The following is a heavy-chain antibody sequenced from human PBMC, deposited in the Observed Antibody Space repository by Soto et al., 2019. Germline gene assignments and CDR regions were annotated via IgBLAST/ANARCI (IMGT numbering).Heavy chain of an antibody. V-gene: IGHV3-33*01. Sequence: QVQLVESGGGVVQPGRSLRLSCAASGFTFSSYGMHWVRQAPGKGLEWVAVIWYDGSNKYYADSVKGRFTISRDNSKNTLYLQMNSLRAEDTAVYYCARDRVADAFDIWGQGTMVTVSS. CDR1: GFTFSSYG. J-gene: IGHJ3*02. D-gene: IGHD2-15*01. CDR3: ARDRVADAFDI. CDR2: IWYDGSNK.